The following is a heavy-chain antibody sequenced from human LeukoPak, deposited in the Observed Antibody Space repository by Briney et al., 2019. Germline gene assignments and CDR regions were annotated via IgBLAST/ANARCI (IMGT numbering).Heavy chain of an antibody. CDR3: AKDLLRYFDWLAEYYYYGMDV. CDR1: GFTFSSYG. V-gene: IGHV3-30*18. Sequence: PGRSLRLSCAASGFTFSSYGMHWVRQAPGKGLEWVAVISYDGSNKYYADSVKGRFTISRDNSKNTLYLQMNSLRAEDTAVYYCAKDLLRYFDWLAEYYYYGMDVWGQGTTVTVSS. CDR2: ISYDGSNK. D-gene: IGHD3-9*01. J-gene: IGHJ6*02.